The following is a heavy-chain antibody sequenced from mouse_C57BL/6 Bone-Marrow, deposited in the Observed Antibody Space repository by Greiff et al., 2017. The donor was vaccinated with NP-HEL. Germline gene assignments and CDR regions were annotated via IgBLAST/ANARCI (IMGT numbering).Heavy chain of an antibody. J-gene: IGHJ3*01. CDR3: ARDYYDYGEAWFAY. Sequence: EVQLQQSGPGLVKPSQSLSLTCSVTGYSITSGYYWNWIRQFPGNKLEWMGYISYDGSNNYNPSLKNRISITRDTSKNQFFLKLNSVTTEDTATYYCARDYYDYGEAWFAYWGQGTLVTVSA. V-gene: IGHV3-6*01. CDR1: GYSITSGYY. D-gene: IGHD2-4*01. CDR2: ISYDGSN.